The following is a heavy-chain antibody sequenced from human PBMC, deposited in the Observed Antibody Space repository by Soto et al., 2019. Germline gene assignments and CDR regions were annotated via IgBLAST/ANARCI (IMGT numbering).Heavy chain of an antibody. CDR2: TYYRSKWYY. Sequence: SQTLSLTCAITGDSVSSNSAGWSWVRQSPSRGLEWLGRTYYRSKWYYEYAVSVRGRITINPDTSKNQYSLQLNSVTPEDTAVYFCARGQQYSGRIFDYWGQGTLVTVSS. CDR1: GDSVSSNSAG. J-gene: IGHJ4*01. CDR3: ARGQQYSGRIFDY. D-gene: IGHD1-26*01. V-gene: IGHV6-1*01.